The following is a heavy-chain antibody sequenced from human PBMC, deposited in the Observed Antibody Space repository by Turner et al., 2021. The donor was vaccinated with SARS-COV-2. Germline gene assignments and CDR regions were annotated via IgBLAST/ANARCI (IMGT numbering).Heavy chain of an antibody. Sequence: EVLWVESGGGLNQPGGSLRLSCAALGHPFAVNYMAWVRRAPGKGLECAAVIYSDGYTFYADAVKGRFAVSRDTSRNVLYLQMSSFTVDDTVVYVCARGYGSNWYRGYGLDVWGRGTTVTVSS. CDR3: ARGYGSNWYRGYGLDV. D-gene: IGHD6-13*01. CDR1: GHPFAVNY. V-gene: IGHV3-53*01. J-gene: IGHJ6*02. CDR2: IYSDGYT.